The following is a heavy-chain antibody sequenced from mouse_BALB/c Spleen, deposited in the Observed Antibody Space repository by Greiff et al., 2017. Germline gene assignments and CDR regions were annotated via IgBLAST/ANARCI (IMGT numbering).Heavy chain of an antibody. CDR2: IYPGNVNT. V-gene: IGHV1S56*01. J-gene: IGHJ3*01. CDR1: GYTFTSYY. Sequence: QVQLQQSGPELVKPGASVRISCKASGYTFTSYYIHWVKQRPGQGLEWIGWIYPGNVNTKYNEKFKGKATLTADKSSSTAYMQLSSLTSEDSAVYYCTRYQVFAYWGQGTLVTVSA. CDR3: TRYQVFAY.